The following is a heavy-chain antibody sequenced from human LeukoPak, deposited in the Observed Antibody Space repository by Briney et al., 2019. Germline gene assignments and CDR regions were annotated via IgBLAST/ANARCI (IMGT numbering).Heavy chain of an antibody. Sequence: SGTLSLTCTVSGGSISSYYWSWIRQPPGKGLEWIGYIYYSGSTNYNPSLKSRVTISVDTSKNQFSLKLSSATAADTAVYYCARGRYYFDYWGQGTLVTVSS. CDR3: ARGRYYFDY. CDR2: IYYSGST. V-gene: IGHV4-59*01. CDR1: GGSISSYY. J-gene: IGHJ4*02.